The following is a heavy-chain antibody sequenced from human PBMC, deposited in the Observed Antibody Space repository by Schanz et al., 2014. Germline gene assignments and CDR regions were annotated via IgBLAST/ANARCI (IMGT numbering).Heavy chain of an antibody. CDR1: GFVFGDYY. D-gene: IGHD3-10*01. CDR3: ARPALWFGDNCFDP. V-gene: IGHV3-11*03. J-gene: IGHJ5*02. Sequence: VQLLESGGGLVQPGGSLRLSCAASGFVFGDYYMTWIRQAPGKGLEWVSYVSRSTPDIYYADSMKGRFTISRDNAKNSLYLQMNSLRAEDTAVYYCARPALWFGDNCFDPWGQGTLXTVSS. CDR2: VSRSTPDI.